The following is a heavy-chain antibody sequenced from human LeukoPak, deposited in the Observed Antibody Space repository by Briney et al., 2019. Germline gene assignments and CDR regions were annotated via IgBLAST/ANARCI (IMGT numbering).Heavy chain of an antibody. V-gene: IGHV4-34*01. CDR2: INHSGST. D-gene: IGHD2-2*01. Sequence: SETLSLTCAVYGGSFSGYYWSWIRQPSGKGLEWIGEINHSGSTNYNPSLKRRVTISVDTSKHQFSLKLSSVTAADTAVYYCARQRGVIVVVPAALKTYSRWFDPWGQGTLVTVSS. CDR3: ARQRGVIVVVPAALKTYSRWFDP. J-gene: IGHJ5*02. CDR1: GGSFSGYY.